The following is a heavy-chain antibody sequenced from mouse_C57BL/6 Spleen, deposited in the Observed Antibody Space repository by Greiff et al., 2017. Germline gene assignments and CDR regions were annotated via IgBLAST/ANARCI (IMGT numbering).Heavy chain of an antibody. CDR1: GFSLTSYG. Sequence: VQRVESGPGLVQPSQSLSITCTVSGFSLTSYGVHWVRQSPGKGLEWLGVIWSGGSTDYNAAFISRLSISKDNSKSQVFFKMNSLQADDTAIYYCARGGITTVVPWYFDVWGTGTTVTVSS. CDR3: ARGGITTVVPWYFDV. CDR2: IWSGGST. J-gene: IGHJ1*03. D-gene: IGHD1-1*01. V-gene: IGHV2-2*01.